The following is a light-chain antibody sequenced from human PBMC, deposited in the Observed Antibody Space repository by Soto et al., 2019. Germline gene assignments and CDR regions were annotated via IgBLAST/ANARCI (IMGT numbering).Light chain of an antibody. V-gene: IGLV2-8*01. CDR3: SSYAGSNNVI. Sequence: QSALTQPPSASGSPGQSVTISCTGTSSDVGGYNYVSWYQQQPGKAPKVMIYEVSKRPSGVPDRFSGSKSGNTASLTVSGLQAEDEADYYCSSYAGSNNVIFGGGTKVTVL. CDR2: EVS. CDR1: SSDVGGYNY. J-gene: IGLJ2*01.